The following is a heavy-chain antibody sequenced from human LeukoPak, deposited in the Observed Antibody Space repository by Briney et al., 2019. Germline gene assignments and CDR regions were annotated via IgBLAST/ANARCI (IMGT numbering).Heavy chain of an antibody. CDR3: SGEKQPKKYYYDGSGSSAY. D-gene: IGHD3-22*01. J-gene: IGHJ1*01. V-gene: IGHV3-48*03. Sequence: GGSLRLSCAASGFIFSNYEMNWVRQAPGKGLEWVSFISSSCSTAYYADSVNDRFVISKDNAKNSRDLQMHILRAENTAVYDCSGEKQPKKYYYDGSGSSAYWGQGTLVPVSS. CDR2: ISSSCSTA. CDR1: GFIFSNYE.